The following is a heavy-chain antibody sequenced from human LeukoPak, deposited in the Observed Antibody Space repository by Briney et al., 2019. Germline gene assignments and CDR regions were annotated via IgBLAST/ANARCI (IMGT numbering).Heavy chain of an antibody. V-gene: IGHV4-39*07. Sequence: SETLSLTCIVPGDSISSSSYYWAWSRQSPGKGLEWIGTFSSGGSAYYNPSLTSRVSISKDTSDNQFSLRLYSVTAADTAVYYCARKQTGTMYDVWGQGTQVTVSS. CDR2: FSSGGSA. D-gene: IGHD1-7*01. CDR1: GDSISSSSYY. J-gene: IGHJ4*02. CDR3: ARKQTGTMYDV.